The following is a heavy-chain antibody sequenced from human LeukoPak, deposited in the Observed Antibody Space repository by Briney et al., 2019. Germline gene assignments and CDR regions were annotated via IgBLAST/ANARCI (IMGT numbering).Heavy chain of an antibody. J-gene: IGHJ4*02. CDR2: IYYTGGT. CDR3: ARHGGTRVTLVEVYYFDY. D-gene: IGHD4-11*01. CDR1: GGSVTTSSYY. V-gene: IGHV4-39*01. Sequence: KPSETLSLTCSVSGGSVTTSSYYWGWIRQPPEKGLEWIGSIYYTGGTYYSPSPKSRVTISVDTSKNQYSLKLSSVTAADTAVYYCARHGGTRVTLVEVYYFDYWGQGTLVTVSS.